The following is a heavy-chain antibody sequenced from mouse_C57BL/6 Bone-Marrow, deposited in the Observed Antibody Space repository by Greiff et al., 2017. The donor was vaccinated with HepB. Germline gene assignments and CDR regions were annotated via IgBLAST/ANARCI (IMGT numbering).Heavy chain of an antibody. CDR3: ARQEAPYGGFAY. V-gene: IGHV1-80*01. D-gene: IGHD1-1*01. J-gene: IGHJ3*01. CDR1: GYAFSSYW. Sequence: VKLQQSGAELVKPGASVKISCKASGYAFSSYWMNWVKQRPGKGLEWIGQIYPGDGDTNYNGKFKGKATLTADKSSSTAYMQLSSLTSEDSAVYFCARQEAPYGGFAYWGQGTLVTVSA. CDR2: IYPGDGDT.